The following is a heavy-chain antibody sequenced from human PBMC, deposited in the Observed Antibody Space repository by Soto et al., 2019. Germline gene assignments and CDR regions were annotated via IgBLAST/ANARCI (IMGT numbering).Heavy chain of an antibody. CDR1: GGSFSGYY. CDR3: AREGGYSYGTRGWFDP. D-gene: IGHD5-18*01. Sequence: SETLSLTCAVYGGSFSGYYWSWIRQPPGKGLEWIGEINHSGSTNYNPSLKSRVTISVDTSKNQFSLKLSSVTAADTAVYYCAREGGYSYGTRGWFDPWGQGTLVTVSS. CDR2: INHSGST. V-gene: IGHV4-34*01. J-gene: IGHJ5*02.